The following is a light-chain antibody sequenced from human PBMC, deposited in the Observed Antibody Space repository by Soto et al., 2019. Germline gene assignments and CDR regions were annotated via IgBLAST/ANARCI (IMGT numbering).Light chain of an antibody. CDR3: QEYGISRT. CDR2: DVS. V-gene: IGKV3-20*01. J-gene: IGKJ1*01. Sequence: EIVLTQSPGTLSLSPGERATLSCRASQSVSSTYVAWYQQKPGQAPRLLIYDVSSRATGIPDRFSGSGSGTDFTLTISRLEPEDFAVYFCQEYGISRTFGQGTK. CDR1: QSVSSTY.